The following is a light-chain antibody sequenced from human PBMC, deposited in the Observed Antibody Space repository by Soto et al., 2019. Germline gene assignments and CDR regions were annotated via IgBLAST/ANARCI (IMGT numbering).Light chain of an antibody. J-gene: IGKJ4*01. CDR2: KAS. CDR3: QQYNSYPLT. Sequence: DIQMTQSPSTLSGSVGDRVTITCRASQTISSWLAWYQQKPGKAPQLLIYKASNLESGVPSRFRGSTSGTEFTLTISSLQPEDFATYYCQQYNSYPLTFGGGTKVDIK. CDR1: QTISSW. V-gene: IGKV1-5*03.